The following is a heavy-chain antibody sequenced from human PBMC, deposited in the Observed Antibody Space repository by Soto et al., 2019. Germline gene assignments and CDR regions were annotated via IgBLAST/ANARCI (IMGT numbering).Heavy chain of an antibody. Sequence: QVPLVESGGGVVQPGRSLRLSCAASGFTFSSYGMHWVRQAPGKGLEWVAVIWYDGSNKYYADSVKGRFTISRDNSKNTLYLQMNSLRAEDTAVYYCAREPRTMVRGVIIVSFGMDVWGQGTTVTVSS. CDR1: GFTFSSYG. CDR2: IWYDGSNK. D-gene: IGHD3-10*01. CDR3: AREPRTMVRGVIIVSFGMDV. V-gene: IGHV3-33*01. J-gene: IGHJ6*02.